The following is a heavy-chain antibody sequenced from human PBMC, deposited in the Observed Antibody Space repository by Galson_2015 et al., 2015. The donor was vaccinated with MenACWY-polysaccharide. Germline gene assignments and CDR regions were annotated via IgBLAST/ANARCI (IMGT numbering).Heavy chain of an antibody. J-gene: IGHJ4*02. V-gene: IGHV6-1*01. CDR1: GDSVSSNSVS. CDR3: VRGGFGQTVGRFDY. CDR2: TYYRTKRYG. D-gene: IGHD3-10*01. Sequence: CAISGDSVSSNSVSWNWIRQTPSRGLEWLGRTYYRTKRYGDYAESVRSRMTITPDTSKNPFSLHLNSVTPEDTAVYYCVRGGFGQTVGRFDYWGQGALVTVSS.